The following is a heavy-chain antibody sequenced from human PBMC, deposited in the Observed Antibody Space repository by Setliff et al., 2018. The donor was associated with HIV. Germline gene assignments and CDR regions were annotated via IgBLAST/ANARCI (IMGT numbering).Heavy chain of an antibody. Sequence: PSETLSLTCAVSGGTFSLHYYTWIRQSPLRGLEWIGEINHSGRPKYNPSLNSRVTMSVDKSRNQFSLKVSSVTAADTAVYYCARVSITYWYSIPRDYYYYMDVWGEGTTVTVSS. CDR1: GGTFSLHY. D-gene: IGHD2-8*02. CDR3: ARVSITYWYSIPRDYYYYMDV. V-gene: IGHV4-34*01. J-gene: IGHJ6*03. CDR2: INHSGRP.